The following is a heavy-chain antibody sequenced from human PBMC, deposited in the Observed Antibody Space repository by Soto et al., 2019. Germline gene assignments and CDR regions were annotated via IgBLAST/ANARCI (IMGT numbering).Heavy chain of an antibody. CDR3: ARDYGMRLGYFGY. CDR1: GYTFSSYS. D-gene: IGHD3-16*01. V-gene: IGHV1-3*01. J-gene: IGHJ4*02. CDR2: INAAHGTT. Sequence: QVHLVQSRTEVRRPGASVKVSCQTSGYTFSSYSIHWVRQAPGQGLEWMGWINAAHGTTKYSQKCQGRVTITMDTSATTVYMEVTTLRSEDTAVYYCARDYGMRLGYFGYWGQGSLVIVSS.